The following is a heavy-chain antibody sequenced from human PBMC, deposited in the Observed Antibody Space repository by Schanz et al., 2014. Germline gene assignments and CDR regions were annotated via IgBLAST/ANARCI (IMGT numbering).Heavy chain of an antibody. CDR3: AKDGRLPYYGTGSDFDY. CDR2: IGYDGSEK. Sequence: VQLVESGGGLVQPGGSLRLSCAASGFTFSIYGMNWVRQAPGKGLEWVANIGYDGSEKYYVDSVKGRFTISRDNLKNTVYLQMNSLRAGDTAVYYCAKDGRLPYYGTGSDFDYWGQGTLVAVSS. J-gene: IGHJ4*02. V-gene: IGHV3-30*02. CDR1: GFTFSIYG. D-gene: IGHD3-22*01.